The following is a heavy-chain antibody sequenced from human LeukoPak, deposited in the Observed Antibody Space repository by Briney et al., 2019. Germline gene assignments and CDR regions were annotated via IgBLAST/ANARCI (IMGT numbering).Heavy chain of an antibody. CDR1: GFTFSSYA. CDR2: ISSNGGST. Sequence: PGGSLRLSCAASGFTFSSYAMHWVRQAPGKGLEYVSAISSNGGSTYYANSVKGRFTISRDNSKNTLYLQMGSLRAEDMAVYYCARVGGSSSYDAFDIWGQGTMVTVSS. J-gene: IGHJ3*02. CDR3: ARVGGSSSYDAFDI. V-gene: IGHV3-64*01. D-gene: IGHD6-6*01.